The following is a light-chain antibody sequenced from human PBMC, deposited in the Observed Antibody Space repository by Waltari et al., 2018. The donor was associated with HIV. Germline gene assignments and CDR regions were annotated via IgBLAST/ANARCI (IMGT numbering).Light chain of an antibody. CDR2: QDS. J-gene: IGLJ1*01. CDR3: QTWDSNTVL. Sequence: SFELTQSPSVSVSPGQSATITCSGADLGNKYTSWYQQKSGQSPLLVIYQDSRRPSRIPERFSGSNSGNTATLTISGTQPLDEADYYCQTWDSNTVLFGTGTKVTVL. V-gene: IGLV3-1*01. CDR1: DLGNKY.